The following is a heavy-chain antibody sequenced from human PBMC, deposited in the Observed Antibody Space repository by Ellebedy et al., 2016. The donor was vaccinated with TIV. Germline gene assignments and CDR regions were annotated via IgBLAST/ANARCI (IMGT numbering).Heavy chain of an antibody. CDR2: ISGSGVST. Sequence: GGSLRLSXSASGFTFHRSALSWVRQAPGKGLEWVSSISGSGVSTYYADSVKGRFTISRDNSNSVLFLELNSLGAGDTAIYYCAKDSDVDGWAEYFESWGLGTRVTVSS. J-gene: IGHJ4*02. V-gene: IGHV3-23*01. CDR1: GFTFHRSA. CDR3: AKDSDVDGWAEYFES. D-gene: IGHD5-24*01.